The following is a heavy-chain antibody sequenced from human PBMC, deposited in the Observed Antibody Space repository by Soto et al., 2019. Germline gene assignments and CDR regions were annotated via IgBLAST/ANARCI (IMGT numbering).Heavy chain of an antibody. V-gene: IGHV3-30-3*01. Sequence: GGSLRLSCAASGFTFSPYTMHWVRQTPGKGLEWVAVISSDGSDKYYADSVRGRFTISRDNSKNTLXXXXXXXXAXNTALYYXXRGGGFCGADCYKGGIDYWGQGALVTVSS. CDR3: XRGGGFCGADCYKGGIDY. CDR1: GFTFSPYT. D-gene: IGHD2-21*02. J-gene: IGHJ4*02. CDR2: ISSDGSDK.